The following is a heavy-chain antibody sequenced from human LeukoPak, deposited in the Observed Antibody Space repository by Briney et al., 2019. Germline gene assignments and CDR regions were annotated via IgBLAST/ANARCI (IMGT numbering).Heavy chain of an antibody. V-gene: IGHV1-46*01. Sequence: ASVKVSCKASGYTFTSYYMHWVRQAPGQGLEWMGIINPSGGSTSYAQKFQGRVTMTRDTSTSTVYMELSSLRSEDTAVYYCARDGDYYDSSGFWSDPWGQGTLATVSS. CDR2: INPSGGST. CDR1: GYTFTSYY. D-gene: IGHD3-22*01. J-gene: IGHJ5*02. CDR3: ARDGDYYDSSGFWSDP.